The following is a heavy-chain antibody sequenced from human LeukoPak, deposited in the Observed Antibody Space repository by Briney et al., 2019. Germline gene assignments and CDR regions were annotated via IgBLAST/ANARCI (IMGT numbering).Heavy chain of an antibody. CDR3: ARALWFGELRGAFDI. V-gene: IGHV1-2*02. J-gene: IGHJ3*02. D-gene: IGHD3-10*01. CDR2: INPNSGGT. Sequence: GASVKVSRKASGYTFTGYYMHWVRQAPGQGLEWMGWINPNSGGTNYAQKFQGRVTMTRDTSISTAYMELSRLRSDDTAVYYCARALWFGELRGAFDIWGQGTMVTVSS. CDR1: GYTFTGYY.